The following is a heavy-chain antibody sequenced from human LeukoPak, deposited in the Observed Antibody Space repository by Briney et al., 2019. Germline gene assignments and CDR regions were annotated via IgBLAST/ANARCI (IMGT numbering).Heavy chain of an antibody. J-gene: IGHJ4*02. V-gene: IGHV4-39*01. Sequence: SETLSLTCTVSGGSISSSSYYWGWIRQPPGKGLEWIGSIYYSGGTYYNPSLKSRVTISVDTSKNQFSLKLSSVTAADTAVYYCARHDGGLTIFGVVIEWGQGTLVTVSS. CDR1: GGSISSSSYY. CDR3: ARHDGGLTIFGVVIE. CDR2: IYYSGGT. D-gene: IGHD3-3*01.